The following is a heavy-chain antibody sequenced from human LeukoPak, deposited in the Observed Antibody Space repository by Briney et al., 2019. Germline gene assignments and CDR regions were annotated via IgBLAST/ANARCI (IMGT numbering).Heavy chain of an antibody. J-gene: IGHJ6*03. V-gene: IGHV3-23*01. CDR1: GFTFSSYA. CDR3: AKSSLLVVVVVGYYYYMDV. D-gene: IGHD2-15*01. CDR2: ISGRGGST. Sequence: GGSLSLSCAASGFTFSSYAMIWVREAPGKGLEWVSAISGRGGSTYYADSVKGRFTISRDNTKNTLYLQMNSLRAEDTAVYYCAKSSLLVVVVVGYYYYMDVWGKGTTVTVSS.